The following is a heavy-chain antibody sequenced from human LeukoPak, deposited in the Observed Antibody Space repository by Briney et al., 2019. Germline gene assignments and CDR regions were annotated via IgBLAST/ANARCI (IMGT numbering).Heavy chain of an antibody. CDR2: VHSSGDI. Sequence: PSQTLSLTCSVSGVSNTSGSYYWGWIRQSAGKGLEWIGRVHSSGDIYHNAAFRSRAAVSGDASKNQFSLQLNSVTAADTAVYYCARGASLTDAVFFDYWGQGALITVSS. CDR1: GVSNTSGSYY. J-gene: IGHJ4*02. V-gene: IGHV4-61*02. CDR3: ARGASLTDAVFFDY.